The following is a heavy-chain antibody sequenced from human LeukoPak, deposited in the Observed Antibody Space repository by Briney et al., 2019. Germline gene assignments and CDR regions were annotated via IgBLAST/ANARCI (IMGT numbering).Heavy chain of an antibody. J-gene: IGHJ6*03. CDR2: ITSTSSYI. Sequence: GGSLRLSCAAPGFTVSSNYMSWVRQAPGKGLEWVSSITSTSSYIYYADSVKGRFTISRDNAKNSLYLQMNSLRAEDTALYFCARDPYSGNYGNYYYYYMDVWGKGTTVTISS. CDR1: GFTVSSNY. D-gene: IGHD1-26*01. V-gene: IGHV3-21*01. CDR3: ARDPYSGNYGNYYYYYMDV.